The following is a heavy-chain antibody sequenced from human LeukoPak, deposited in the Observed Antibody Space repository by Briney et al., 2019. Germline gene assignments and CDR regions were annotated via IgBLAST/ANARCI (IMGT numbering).Heavy chain of an antibody. CDR3: ATGIRYRSSTSCLYHYYYGMDV. D-gene: IGHD2-2*01. CDR2: FDPEDGET. CDR1: GYTLTELS. Sequence: ASVKVSCKVSGYTLTELSMHWMRQAPGKGLEWMGGFDPEDGETIYAQKFQGRVTMTEDTSTDTAYMELSSLRSEDTAVYYCATGIRYRSSTSCLYHYYYGMDVWGQGTTVTVSS. J-gene: IGHJ6*02. V-gene: IGHV1-24*01.